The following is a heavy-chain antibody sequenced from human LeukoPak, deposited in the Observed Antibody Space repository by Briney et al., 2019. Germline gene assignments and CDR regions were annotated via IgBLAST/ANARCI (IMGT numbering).Heavy chain of an antibody. CDR1: GCTFDDYA. V-gene: IGHV3-9*01. CDR3: ARVYAPSYYYYYMDV. Sequence: GGSLRLSCAASGCTFDDYAMHWVRQAPGKGLEWVSGISWNSGSIGYADSVKGRFTISRDNAKNSLYLQMNSLRAEDTALYYCARVYAPSYYYYYMDVWGKGTTVTVSS. D-gene: IGHD2-8*01. CDR2: ISWNSGSI. J-gene: IGHJ6*03.